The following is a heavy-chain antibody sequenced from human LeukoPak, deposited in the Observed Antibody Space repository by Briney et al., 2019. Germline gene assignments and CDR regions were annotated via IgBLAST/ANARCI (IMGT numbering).Heavy chain of an antibody. Sequence: SETLSLTCTVSSGSIRSYYWTWIRQTPGKGLEWIGYIYYSGSTNYNPSLKSRVTISVDTSKNQFSLKLTSVTAADTAVYYCARDVPTVQLWRTDAFDIRGQGTMVTVSS. J-gene: IGHJ3*02. CDR1: SGSIRSYY. CDR3: ARDVPTVQLWRTDAFDI. D-gene: IGHD5-18*01. V-gene: IGHV4-59*12. CDR2: IYYSGST.